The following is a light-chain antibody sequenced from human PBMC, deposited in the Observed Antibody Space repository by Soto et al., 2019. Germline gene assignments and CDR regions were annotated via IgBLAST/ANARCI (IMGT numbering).Light chain of an antibody. CDR1: SSDVGNYKY. CDR3: FSYTSSGTYV. J-gene: IGLJ1*01. CDR2: EVS. V-gene: IGLV2-14*01. Sequence: QSVLTQPASVSGSPGQSITISCTGTSSDVGNYKYVSWYQQHPGKAPKLMIYEVSNWPSGVSNRFSGSKSGNTASLTISGLQAEDETDYYCFSYTSSGTYVFGTGTQLTVL.